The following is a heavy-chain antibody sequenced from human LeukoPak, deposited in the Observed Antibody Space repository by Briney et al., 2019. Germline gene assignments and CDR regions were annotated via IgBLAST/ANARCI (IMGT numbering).Heavy chain of an antibody. CDR1: GGSISGYY. CDR3: ARRTVVLDY. Sequence: SETLSLTCTVSGGSISGYYWSWVRQPPGKGLELIGYIYYSGSTTYNPSLEGRVTISVDTSKDQFSLKLRSVTAADTAVYFCARRTVVLDYWGQGTLVTVSS. CDR2: IYYSGST. D-gene: IGHD4-23*01. J-gene: IGHJ4*02. V-gene: IGHV4-59*08.